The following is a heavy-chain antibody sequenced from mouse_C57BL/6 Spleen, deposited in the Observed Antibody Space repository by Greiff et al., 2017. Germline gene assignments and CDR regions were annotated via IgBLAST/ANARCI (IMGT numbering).Heavy chain of an antibody. J-gene: IGHJ4*01. CDR3: TRVTTVVAHAMDY. CDR1: GFTFSSYA. CDR2: ISSGGDYI. Sequence: EVQRVESGEGLVKPGGSLKLSCAASGFTFSSYAMSWVRQTPEKRLEWVAYISSGGDYIYYADTVKGRFTISRDNARNTLYLQMSSLKSEDTAMYYCTRVTTVVAHAMDYWGQGTSVTVSS. D-gene: IGHD1-1*01. V-gene: IGHV5-9-1*02.